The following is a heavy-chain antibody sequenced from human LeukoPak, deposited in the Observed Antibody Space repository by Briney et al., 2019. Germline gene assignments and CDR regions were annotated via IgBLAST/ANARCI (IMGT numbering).Heavy chain of an antibody. D-gene: IGHD2-15*01. CDR2: FYRGDST. CDR1: GFTVSSSY. J-gene: IGHJ4*02. Sequence: GGSLRLSCAASGFTVSSSYRCGCRRPPGRGREGGSFFYRGDSTYYAASVRGRFTISRDNSKNTLYLLMNSLIPEDTAVYYCAREVVSSPSYFDSWGQGTLVTVSS. V-gene: IGHV3-53*01. CDR3: AREVVSSPSYFDS.